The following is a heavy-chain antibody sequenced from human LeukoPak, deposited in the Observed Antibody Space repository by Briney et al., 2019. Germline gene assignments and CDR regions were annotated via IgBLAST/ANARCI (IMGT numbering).Heavy chain of an antibody. CDR3: ARDLAMRGYCRLDY. J-gene: IGHJ4*02. CDR1: GGTFSSYA. V-gene: IGHV1-69*05. CDR2: IIPIFGTA. Sequence: SVKVSCKASGGTFSSYAISWVRQAPGQGLEWMGRIIPIFGTANYAQKFQGRVTMTRDTSTSTVYMELSSLRSEDTAVYYCARDLAMRGYCRLDYWGQGTLVTVSS. D-gene: IGHD2-15*01.